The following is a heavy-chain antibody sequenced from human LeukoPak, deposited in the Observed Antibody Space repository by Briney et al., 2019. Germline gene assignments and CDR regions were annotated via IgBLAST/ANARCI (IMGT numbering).Heavy chain of an antibody. J-gene: IGHJ1*01. CDR3: AKGPGAAVDKRYIQH. CDR2: ISWDSGNT. D-gene: IGHD6-13*01. Sequence: PGGSLRLSCAASGFTFNDYAMHWVRQAPGKGLEWVSLISWDSGNTYYADSVKGRFTISRDNSKNSLSLQMNSLRAEDTALYYCAKGPGAAVDKRYIQHWGQGTLVTVSS. CDR1: GFTFNDYA. V-gene: IGHV3-43D*03.